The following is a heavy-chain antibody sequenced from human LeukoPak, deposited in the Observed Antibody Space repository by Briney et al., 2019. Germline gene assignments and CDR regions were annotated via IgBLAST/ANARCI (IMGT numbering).Heavy chain of an antibody. J-gene: IGHJ6*03. CDR1: RGSISSSSYY. CDR2: IYYSGRP. CDR3: ARHGLDTAMMNYYYYYMDV. D-gene: IGHD5-18*01. Sequence: SETLPLARTVSRGSISSSSYYWRWIRQPPGKGLEWIGCIYYSGRPHYNPPLKSRVTISLDTSKNQFSLTQSSVTAADTAMYYCARHGLDTAMMNYYYYYMDVWGKGTTVTVSS. V-gene: IGHV4-39*01.